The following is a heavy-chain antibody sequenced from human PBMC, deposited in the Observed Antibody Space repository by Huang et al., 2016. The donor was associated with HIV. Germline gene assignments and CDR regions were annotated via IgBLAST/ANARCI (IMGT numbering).Heavy chain of an antibody. CDR2: INTYNGNT. CDR1: GYIFKSYG. CDR3: ARQGFGRRDAFDI. J-gene: IGHJ3*02. V-gene: IGHV1-18*01. D-gene: IGHD3-10*01. Sequence: QVQMVQSGAEVKKPGASVTVSCKASGYIFKSYGITWVRQAPGQGLEWVVWINTYNGNTNYPQKFQGRVTMTTDTSTSTAYMELRGLIANDTAVYFCARQGFGRRDAFDIWGQGTFVTVS.